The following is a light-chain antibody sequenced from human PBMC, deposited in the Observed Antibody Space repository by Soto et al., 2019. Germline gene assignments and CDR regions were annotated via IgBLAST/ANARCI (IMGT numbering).Light chain of an antibody. J-gene: IGKJ1*01. CDR3: QQSYSHPT. CDR1: QSIDIC. CDR2: IAS. Sequence: PLTHSPSSLSASVGDRVTITCRARQSIDICLNWYHQKPGKAHKLLIYIASNLQGGVPSKFSGSRPGTDFTLTSSSLQPEDFATYDCQQSYSHPTFGQGTKVEV. V-gene: IGKV1-39*01.